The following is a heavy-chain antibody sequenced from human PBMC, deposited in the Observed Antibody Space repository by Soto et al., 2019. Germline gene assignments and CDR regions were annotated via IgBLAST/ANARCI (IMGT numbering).Heavy chain of an antibody. J-gene: IGHJ4*02. V-gene: IGHV4-30-2*01. CDR2: IYHSGST. D-gene: IGHD4-17*01. Sequence: QLQLQESGSGLVKPSQTLSLTCAVSGGSISSGGYSWSWIRQPPGKGLEWIGYIYHSGSTYYNPSLKSRVALSVDRSKNQFSLKLSSVTAADTAVYYCASGPIGDYTDGFDYWGQGTLVTVSS. CDR3: ASGPIGDYTDGFDY. CDR1: GGSISSGGYS.